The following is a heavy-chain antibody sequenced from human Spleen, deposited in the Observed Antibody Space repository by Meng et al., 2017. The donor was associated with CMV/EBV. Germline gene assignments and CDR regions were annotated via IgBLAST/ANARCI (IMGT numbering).Heavy chain of an antibody. J-gene: IGHJ5*02. Sequence: GGSLRLSCAASGFTFDDYAMHWVRQAPGKGLEWVSGINWNSGTIGYADSVKGRFTISRDNAKNSLYLQMNSLRAEDTAVYYCARDGGIVVVPAATFRWFDPWGQGTLVTVSS. CDR2: INWNSGTI. D-gene: IGHD2-2*01. CDR3: ARDGGIVVVPAATFRWFDP. CDR1: GFTFDDYA. V-gene: IGHV3-9*01.